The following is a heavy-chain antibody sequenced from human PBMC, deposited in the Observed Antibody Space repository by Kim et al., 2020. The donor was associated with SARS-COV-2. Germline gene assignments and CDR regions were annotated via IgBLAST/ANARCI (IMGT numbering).Heavy chain of an antibody. CDR2: INAGNGNT. V-gene: IGHV1-3*01. D-gene: IGHD6-13*01. CDR3: ARMRYMGIATAGTSLQNIYFQH. Sequence: ASVKVSCKASGYTFTSYAMHWVRQAPGQRLEWMGWINAGNGNTKYSQKFQGRVTITRDTSASTAYMELSSLRSEDTAVYYCARMRYMGIATAGTSLQNIYFQHWGQGTLVTVSS. J-gene: IGHJ1*01. CDR1: GYTFTSYA.